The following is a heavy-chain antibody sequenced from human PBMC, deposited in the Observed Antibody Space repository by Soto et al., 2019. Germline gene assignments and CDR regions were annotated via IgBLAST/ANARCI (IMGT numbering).Heavy chain of an antibody. CDR2: MYYGGST. Sequence: QVQLQESGPGVVKPAETLSLTCNVSGGSIGTSYWSWVRQPPEKGLEFIGYMYYGGSTNYNPSLKSRVTISIDTSKNQFSLSLTSVTAADTAMSYCAKVAYRSFDVWGQGTMVTVSS. D-gene: IGHD1-26*01. CDR1: GGSIGTSY. V-gene: IGHV4-59*12. CDR3: AKVAYRSFDV. J-gene: IGHJ3*01.